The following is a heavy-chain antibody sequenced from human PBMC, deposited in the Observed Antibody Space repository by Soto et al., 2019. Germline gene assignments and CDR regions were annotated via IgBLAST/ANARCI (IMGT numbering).Heavy chain of an antibody. V-gene: IGHV4-34*01. J-gene: IGHJ6*02. CDR2: INHSGST. CDR3: ARRKHNYYYYGMDV. CDR1: GGSFSGYY. Sequence: QVQLQQWGAGLLKPSETLSLTCAVYGGSFSGYYWSWIRQPPGKGLEWIGEINHSGSTNYNPSLKSGVTISVDTSKNQFSLKLSSVTAADTAVYYCARRKHNYYYYGMDVWGQGTTVTVSS.